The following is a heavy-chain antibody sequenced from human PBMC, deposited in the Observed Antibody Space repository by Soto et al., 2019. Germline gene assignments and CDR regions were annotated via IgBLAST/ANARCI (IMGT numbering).Heavy chain of an antibody. CDR2: INHSGST. J-gene: IGHJ6*03. CDR3: ARGPSRSPRYYYMDV. Sequence: PSETLSLTCAVYGGSFSGYYWSWIRQPPGKGLEWIGEINHSGSTNYNPSIKSRVTISVDTSKNQFSLKLSSVTAADTAVYYCARGPSRSPRYYYMDVWGKGTTVTVSS. CDR1: GGSFSGYY. V-gene: IGHV4-34*01.